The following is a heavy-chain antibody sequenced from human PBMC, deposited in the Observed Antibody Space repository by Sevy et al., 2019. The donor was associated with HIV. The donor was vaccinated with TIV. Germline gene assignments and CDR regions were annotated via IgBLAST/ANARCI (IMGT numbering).Heavy chain of an antibody. D-gene: IGHD1-26*01. CDR2: IRPDGSDK. J-gene: IGHJ4*02. CDR3: ARGVGLDC. Sequence: GGSLRLSCAASGFTFSPYWMTWVRQAPGKGLEGVANIRPDGSDKYYVDSVKGRFTISRDNAKNSLYLQMNSLGADDTVMYYCARGVGLDCWGQGALVTVSS. CDR1: GFTFSPYW. V-gene: IGHV3-7*01.